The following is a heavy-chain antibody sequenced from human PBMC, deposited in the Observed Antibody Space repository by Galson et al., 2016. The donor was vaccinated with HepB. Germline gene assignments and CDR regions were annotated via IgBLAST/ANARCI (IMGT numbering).Heavy chain of an antibody. V-gene: IGHV4-4*02. CDR1: GGSISSSNW. CDR3: ASLFYFYGMDV. J-gene: IGHJ6*02. CDR2: IYHGGNT. Sequence: SETLSLTCAVSGGSISSSNWWSWVRQPPGKGLEWIGEIYHGGNTNYNPSLKSRVTISVDKSKNLFSLKLSSVTAADTAMYYCASLFYFYGMDVWGQGATVTVSS.